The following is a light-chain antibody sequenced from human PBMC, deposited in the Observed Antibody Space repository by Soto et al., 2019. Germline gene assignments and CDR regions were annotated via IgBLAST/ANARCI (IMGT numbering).Light chain of an antibody. CDR2: DGS. V-gene: IGKV1-5*03. Sequence: DIQMTQSPSTLSASIGDRIITTCRASQSINTWLAWYQQKPGEAPKLLIYDGSTLARGVPSRFSGSGSETEFTLTISRLQPDDFATFYCQQYQTYSRTFGQGTKVEV. J-gene: IGKJ1*01. CDR3: QQYQTYSRT. CDR1: QSINTW.